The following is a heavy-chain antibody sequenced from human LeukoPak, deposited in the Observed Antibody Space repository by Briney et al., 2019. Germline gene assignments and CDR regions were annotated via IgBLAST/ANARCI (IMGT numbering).Heavy chain of an antibody. CDR2: IYYSGST. D-gene: IGHD6-13*01. CDR3: ARQTYAAAGFIDF. V-gene: IGHV4-39*01. J-gene: IGHJ4*02. Sequence: SETLSLTCTVSGGSISSSSYYWGWIRQPPGKGLEWIGSIYYSGSTYYNPSLKSRVTISVDTSKNQFSLKLSSVTAADTAVYYCARQTYAAAGFIDFWGQGTLVTVSS. CDR1: GGSISSSSYY.